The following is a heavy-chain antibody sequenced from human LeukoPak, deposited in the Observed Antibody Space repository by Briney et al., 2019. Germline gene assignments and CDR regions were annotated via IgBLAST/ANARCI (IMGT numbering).Heavy chain of an antibody. J-gene: IGHJ3*02. CDR1: GFTVSSNY. V-gene: IGHV3-53*01. Sequence: AGGSLRLSCAASGFTVSSNYMSWVRQAPGKGLEWVSVIYSGGSTYYADSVKGRFTISRDNSKNTLYLQMNSLRAEDTAVYYCASGSGYRIVGDAFDIWGQGTMVTVSS. CDR3: ASGSGYRIVGDAFDI. CDR2: IYSGGST. D-gene: IGHD1-26*01.